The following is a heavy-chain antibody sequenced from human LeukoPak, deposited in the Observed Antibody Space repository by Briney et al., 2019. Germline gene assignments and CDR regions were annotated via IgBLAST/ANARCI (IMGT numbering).Heavy chain of an antibody. CDR1: GFTVSSNY. J-gene: IGHJ4*02. D-gene: IGHD4-17*01. CDR2: IYSGGST. V-gene: IGHV3-53*04. Sequence: QPGGSLRLSCAASGFTVSSNYMSWVRQAPGKGLEWVSVIYSGGSTYYADSVKGRFTISRHNSKNTLYLQMNSLRAEDAAVYYCAGALPYDYEFYFDYWGQGTLVTVSS. CDR3: AGALPYDYEFYFDY.